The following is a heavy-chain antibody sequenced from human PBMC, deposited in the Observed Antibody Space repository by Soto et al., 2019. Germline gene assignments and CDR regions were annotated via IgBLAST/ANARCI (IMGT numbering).Heavy chain of an antibody. CDR2: IDPSDSYT. CDR1: GYSFTSYW. J-gene: IGHJ5*02. V-gene: IGHV5-10-1*01. Sequence: ESLKISCKGSGYSFTSYWISWVRQMPGKGLEWMGRIDPSDSYTNYSPSFQGHVTISADKSISTAYLQWSSLKASDTAMYYCARTTGRDITMIVAMTTNWFDPWGQGTLVTVSS. D-gene: IGHD3-22*01. CDR3: ARTTGRDITMIVAMTTNWFDP.